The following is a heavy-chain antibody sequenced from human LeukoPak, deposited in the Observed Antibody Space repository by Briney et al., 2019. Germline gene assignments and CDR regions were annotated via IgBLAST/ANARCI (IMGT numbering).Heavy chain of an antibody. CDR2: ISAYNGNT. CDR1: GYTFTSYG. Sequence: GASVTVSCKSSGYTFTSYGISWVRQAPGQGLEWMGWISAYNGNTNYAQKLQGRVSMTTDTSTTTAYMELRSLRSDDTAVYYCARVAGSGGFDYWGQGTLVTVSS. CDR3: ARVAGSGGFDY. D-gene: IGHD3-10*01. J-gene: IGHJ4*02. V-gene: IGHV1-18*01.